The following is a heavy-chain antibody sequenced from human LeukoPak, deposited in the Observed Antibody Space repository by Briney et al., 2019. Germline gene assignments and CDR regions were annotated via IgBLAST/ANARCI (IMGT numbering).Heavy chain of an antibody. Sequence: KPSETLSLTCTVSGGSISSSSYYWGWIRQSPGKELQWIASVYYSGRTNYSPSLKSRVTISVDTSEKQFSLQLNSVTAADTAVYYCARQGSAYYFDFWGQGLLVTVSS. CDR1: GGSISSSSYY. CDR2: VYYSGRT. V-gene: IGHV4-39*01. D-gene: IGHD2-15*01. J-gene: IGHJ4*02. CDR3: ARQGSAYYFDF.